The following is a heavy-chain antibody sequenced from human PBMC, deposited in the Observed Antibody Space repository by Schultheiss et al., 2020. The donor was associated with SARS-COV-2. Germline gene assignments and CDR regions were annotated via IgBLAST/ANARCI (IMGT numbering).Heavy chain of an antibody. CDR2: MSSDGSNE. V-gene: IGHV3-30*18. CDR3: AKEARPDDFWSGYDYHTYGVDV. J-gene: IGHJ6*02. Sequence: GGSLRLSCAASGFTFRSYGMHWVRQAPGKGLEWVAVMSSDGSNEFYTDSVQGRFTISRDNSKNTLYLEMNSLRGGDTAVYYCAKEARPDDFWSGYDYHTYGVDVWGQGTTVTVSS. CDR1: GFTFRSYG. D-gene: IGHD3-3*01.